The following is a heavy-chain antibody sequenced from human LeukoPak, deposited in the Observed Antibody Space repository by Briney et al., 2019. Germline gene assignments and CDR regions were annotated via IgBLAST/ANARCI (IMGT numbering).Heavy chain of an antibody. J-gene: IGHJ4*02. Sequence: GGSLRLSCAASGFTFSSYAMHWVRQAPGKGLECVAVISYDGSNKYYADSVKGRFTISRDNSKNTLYLQMNSLRAEDTAVYYCAKDRWMDFWSGETYIDYWGQGTLVTVSS. CDR2: ISYDGSNK. CDR1: GFTFSSYA. V-gene: IGHV3-30*04. CDR3: AKDRWMDFWSGETYIDY. D-gene: IGHD3-3*01.